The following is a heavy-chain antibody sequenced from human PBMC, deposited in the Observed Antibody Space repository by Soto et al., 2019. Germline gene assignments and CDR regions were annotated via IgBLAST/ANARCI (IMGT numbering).Heavy chain of an antibody. V-gene: IGHV1-24*01. J-gene: IGHJ4*02. D-gene: IGHD6-13*01. CDR3: ATDLFYAQPAGTGY. CDR1: GYTLTELS. Sequence: ASVKVSCKVSGYTLTELSMHWVRQAPGKGLEWMGGFDPEDGETIYAQKFQGRVTMTEDTSTDTAYMELSSLRSEDTAVYYCATDLFYAQPAGTGYWGQGTLVTVSS. CDR2: FDPEDGET.